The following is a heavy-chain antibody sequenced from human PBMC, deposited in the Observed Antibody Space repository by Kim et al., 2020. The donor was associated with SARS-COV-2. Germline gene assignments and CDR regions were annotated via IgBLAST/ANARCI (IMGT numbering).Heavy chain of an antibody. Sequence: NTNDAQKFQERVTITRDMSTSTAYMELSSLRSEDTAVYYCAAISSWYLQHWGQGTLVTVSS. CDR2: NT. J-gene: IGHJ1*01. CDR3: AAISSWYLQH. D-gene: IGHD6-13*01. V-gene: IGHV1-58*01.